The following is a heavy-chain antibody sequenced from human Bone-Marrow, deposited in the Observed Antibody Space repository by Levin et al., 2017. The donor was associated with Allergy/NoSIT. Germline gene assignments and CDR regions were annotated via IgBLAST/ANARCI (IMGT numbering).Heavy chain of an antibody. J-gene: IGHJ5*02. CDR2: FYTGGAT. V-gene: IGHV3-53*01. CDR1: GFAVSSNY. Sequence: PGGSLRLSCVASGFAVSSNYINWVRQAPGKGLEWVSVFYTGGATYHAESVKGRFTISRDTSKNTVHLQMNGLRLEDTAIYYCARGGSTSGFDTWGQGTLVTVSS. CDR3: ARGGSTSGFDT. D-gene: IGHD1-26*01.